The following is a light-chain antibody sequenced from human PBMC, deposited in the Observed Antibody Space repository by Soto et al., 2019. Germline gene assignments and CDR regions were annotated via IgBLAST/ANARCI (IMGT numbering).Light chain of an antibody. J-gene: IGKJ4*01. CDR1: QSVSTSY. Sequence: DIGLTQSPGTLSLSPGERATLSCRASQSVSTSYLAWYQQKPGQAPRLLIYGTSNRATGIPDRFSGSGSGTDFTLTISRLEPEDFAVYYCQQYDNSPLTFGGGTKVDVK. CDR3: QQYDNSPLT. V-gene: IGKV3-20*01. CDR2: GTS.